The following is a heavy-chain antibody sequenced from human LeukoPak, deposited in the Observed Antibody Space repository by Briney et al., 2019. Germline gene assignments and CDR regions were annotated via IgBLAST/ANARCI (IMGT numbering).Heavy chain of an antibody. D-gene: IGHD2-2*03. J-gene: IGHJ3*02. V-gene: IGHV1-18*01. CDR1: GYTFTSYG. CDR3: ARDMGLDIVVVPAANDAFDI. CDR2: ISAYNGNT. Sequence: ASVKVSCKASGYTFTSYGISWVRQAPGQGLEWMGWISAYNGNTNYAQKLQGRVTMTTDTSTSTAYMELRSLRSDDTAVYYCARDMGLDIVVVPAANDAFDIWGQGTMVTVSS.